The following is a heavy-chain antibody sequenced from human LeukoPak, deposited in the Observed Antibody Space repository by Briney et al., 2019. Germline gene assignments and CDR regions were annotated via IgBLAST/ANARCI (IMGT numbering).Heavy chain of an antibody. CDR1: GFTFSQDW. CDR3: SKYNPYDALDY. D-gene: IGHD1-1*01. Sequence: GGSLRLSCAGSGFTFSQDWMSWVRQLPGKGLEWLGLIKNKIDGGTTDYAVTVKGRFTISRDDSKNTLYLQMNSLKTGDTAVYYCSKYNPYDALDYWGQGTLVTVSS. V-gene: IGHV3-15*01. J-gene: IGHJ4*02. CDR2: IKNKIDGGTT.